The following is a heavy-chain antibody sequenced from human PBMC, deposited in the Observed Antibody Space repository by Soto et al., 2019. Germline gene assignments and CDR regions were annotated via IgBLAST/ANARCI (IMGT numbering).Heavy chain of an antibody. D-gene: IGHD3-22*01. CDR1: GFSLSDYW. J-gene: IGHJ5*02. CDR2: ISGSGVST. V-gene: IGHV3-23*01. CDR3: AKDPYYYDSSGPQP. Sequence: GGSLRLSCAASGFSLSDYWMHWVRQVPGKGFVWVSAISGSGVSTYYADSVKGRFTISRDISKNTLYLQMNSLRAEDTAVYYCAKDPYYYDSSGPQPWGQGTLVTVSS.